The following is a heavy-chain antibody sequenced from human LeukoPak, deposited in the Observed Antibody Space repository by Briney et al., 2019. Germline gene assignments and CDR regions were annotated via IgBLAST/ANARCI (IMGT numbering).Heavy chain of an antibody. CDR1: GFTFSSYA. V-gene: IGHV3-23*01. CDR2: ISGRGGST. CDR3: ARHEPVITLSSYYYGMDV. J-gene: IGHJ6*02. Sequence: GGSVRLSCAASGFTFSSYAMSWVRQAPGKGLEGVSAISGRGGSTYYADSVKGRFTISRDNSKNTLCLQMNSLRAEDTAVYYCARHEPVITLSSYYYGMDVWGPGTTVTVSS. D-gene: IGHD1-14*01.